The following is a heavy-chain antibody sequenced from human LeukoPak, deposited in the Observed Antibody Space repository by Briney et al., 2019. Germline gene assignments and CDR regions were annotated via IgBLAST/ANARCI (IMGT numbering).Heavy chain of an antibody. CDR1: GGTFSSYA. CDR2: IIPIFGTA. J-gene: IGHJ4*02. V-gene: IGHV1-69*05. CDR3: ARDIIGSGRNPSRYFDY. D-gene: IGHD1-14*01. Sequence: SVKVSCKASGGTFSSYAISWVRQAPGQGLEWMGGIIPIFGTANYAQKFQGRVTITTDESTSTAYMELSSLRSEDTAVYYCARDIIGSGRNPSRYFDYWGQGTLVTVSS.